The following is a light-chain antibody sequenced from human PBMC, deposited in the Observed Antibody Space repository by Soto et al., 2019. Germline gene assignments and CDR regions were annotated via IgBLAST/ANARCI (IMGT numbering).Light chain of an antibody. V-gene: IGKV1-13*02. Sequence: IQMTQSPSSLSASVGYGVTIACRASQGISNYVAWYQQKPGKAPKLLIYDASSLESGVPSRFSGSGSGTEFTLTISSLQPDDFATYYCQQYNSYSITFGQGTRLQI. CDR3: QQYNSYSIT. CDR1: QGISNY. CDR2: DAS. J-gene: IGKJ5*01.